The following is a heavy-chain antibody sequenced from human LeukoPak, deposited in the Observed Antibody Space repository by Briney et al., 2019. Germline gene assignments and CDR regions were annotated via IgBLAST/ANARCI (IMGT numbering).Heavy chain of an antibody. CDR1: GFTCNSYA. CDR3: AKDDYDDPWYYGMDV. V-gene: IGHV3-23*01. CDR2: VSGSGGNT. J-gene: IGHJ6*02. Sequence: GGSLTRYCAASGFTCNSYAMSWLRQAPGKGREGVSAVSGSGGNTYYADSVKARFTISRDNSKNTLHLQMNSRRAEDTAVYYCAKDDYDDPWYYGMDVWGQGTTVTVSS. D-gene: IGHD4-17*01.